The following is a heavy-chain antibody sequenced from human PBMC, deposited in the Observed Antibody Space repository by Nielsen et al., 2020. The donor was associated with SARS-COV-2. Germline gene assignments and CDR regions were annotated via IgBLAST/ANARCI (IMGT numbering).Heavy chain of an antibody. V-gene: IGHV4-61*01. Sequence: SETLSLTCTVSGGSVSSGSYYWSWIRQPPGKGLEWIGYIYYSGSTNYNPSLKSRVTISVDTSKNQFSLKLSSVTAADTAVYYCARATIFGVVIGIGFFDYWGQGTLVTVSS. CDR1: GGSVSSGSYY. CDR2: IYYSGST. D-gene: IGHD3-3*01. CDR3: ARATIFGVVIGIGFFDY. J-gene: IGHJ4*02.